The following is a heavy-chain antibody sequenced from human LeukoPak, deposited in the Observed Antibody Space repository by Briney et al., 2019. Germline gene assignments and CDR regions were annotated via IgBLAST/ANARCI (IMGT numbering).Heavy chain of an antibody. CDR3: ARDYEIAVRYDCFDP. J-gene: IGHJ5*02. CDR1: GYTSSNFG. Sequence: GASVKVSCKAAGYTSSNFGISWVRQAPGQGLEWMGWISGYNGETNYAQKFQGRVTMTTDTSANTAYMEVRSLRSDDTAVYYCARDYEIAVRYDCFDPWGQGTLVIVSS. CDR2: ISGYNGET. D-gene: IGHD6-6*01. V-gene: IGHV1-18*01.